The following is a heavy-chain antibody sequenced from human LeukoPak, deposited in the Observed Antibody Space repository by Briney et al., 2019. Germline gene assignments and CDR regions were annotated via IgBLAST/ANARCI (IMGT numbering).Heavy chain of an antibody. CDR2: ISNAADTK. Sequence: AGGSLRLSCAASGFTFSNFAMSWVRRAPGRGLEWVSSISNAADTKVYADSVKGRFTISRDNAKNSLYLQMNSLRAEDTAIYYCTRVGYIDEGIDYWGQGTLVTVSS. V-gene: IGHV3-23*01. D-gene: IGHD5-24*01. J-gene: IGHJ4*02. CDR1: GFTFSNFA. CDR3: TRVGYIDEGIDY.